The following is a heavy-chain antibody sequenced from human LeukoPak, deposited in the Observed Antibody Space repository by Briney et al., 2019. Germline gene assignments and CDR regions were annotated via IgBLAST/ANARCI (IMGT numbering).Heavy chain of an antibody. CDR3: ARVKDPAYPGAFDI. Sequence: GGSLRLSCAVSGFTFSTYNMNWVRQAPGQGLEWVSSISSSSSYIYYADSVKGRFTISRDNAKNSLYLQMNSLRAEDTAVYYCARVKDPAYPGAFDIWGQGTRVTVSS. CDR1: GFTFSTYN. CDR2: ISSSSSYI. V-gene: IGHV3-21*01. J-gene: IGHJ3*02.